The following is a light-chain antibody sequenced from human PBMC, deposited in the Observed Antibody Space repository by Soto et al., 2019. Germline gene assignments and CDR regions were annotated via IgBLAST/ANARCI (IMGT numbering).Light chain of an antibody. Sequence: DIQMTQSPPTLSSSVGDRFTITCGASQPIISWLAWYHQKPGKAPKLLIYDASNLESGVPSRFSGSGSGTEFTLTISSLQPEDFGIYYCQQYENYWTFGQGTKV. J-gene: IGKJ1*01. CDR2: DAS. V-gene: IGKV1-5*01. CDR1: QPIISW. CDR3: QQYENYWT.